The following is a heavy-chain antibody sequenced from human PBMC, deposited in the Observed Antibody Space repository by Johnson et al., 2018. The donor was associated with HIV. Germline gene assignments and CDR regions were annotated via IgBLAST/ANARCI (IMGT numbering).Heavy chain of an antibody. V-gene: IGHV3-15*01. J-gene: IGHJ3*02. CDR3: TTYATMVTMYVEIKGGACDI. Sequence: EVQLVESGGGLVQPGRSLRLSCAASGFTFSHAWMTWVRQAPGKGLEWIGRIKSKTDGGTTEYAEPVKGRFTISRDDSKNTLYLQMNSLTTEDTAVYYCTTYATMVTMYVEIKGGACDIWGQGTMVTVSS. CDR1: GFTFSHAW. D-gene: IGHD5-18*01. CDR2: IKSKTDGGTT.